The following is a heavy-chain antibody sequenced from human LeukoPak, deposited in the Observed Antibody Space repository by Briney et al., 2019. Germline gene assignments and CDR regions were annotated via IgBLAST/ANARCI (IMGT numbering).Heavy chain of an antibody. D-gene: IGHD3-9*01. Sequence: ASVKVSCKASGYTFTNYAISWVRQAPGQGLEWMGWINTNTGNPTYAQGFTGRFVFSLDTSVSTAYLQISSLKAEDTAVYYCARGDGDFDWLENFDYWGQGTLVTVSS. CDR2: INTNTGNP. CDR1: GYTFTNYA. V-gene: IGHV7-4-1*02. J-gene: IGHJ4*02. CDR3: ARGDGDFDWLENFDY.